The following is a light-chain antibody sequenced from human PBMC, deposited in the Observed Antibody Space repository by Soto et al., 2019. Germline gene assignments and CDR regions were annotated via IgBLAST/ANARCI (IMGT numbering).Light chain of an antibody. CDR1: QGISSY. CDR2: AAS. CDR3: QQYYIYPFT. V-gene: IGKV1-8*01. Sequence: AIRMTQSPSSLSASTGDRVTITCRASQGISSYLAWYQQKPEKAPKLLIYAASTLQSGVPSRFSGSGSGTDFTLTISCLQSEDFATYYCQQYYIYPFTFGGGTNVDIK. J-gene: IGKJ4*01.